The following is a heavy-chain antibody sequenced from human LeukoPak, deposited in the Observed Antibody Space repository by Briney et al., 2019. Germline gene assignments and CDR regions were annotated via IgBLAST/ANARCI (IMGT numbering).Heavy chain of an antibody. CDR3: ARDPYPYYYYGMDV. J-gene: IGHJ6*02. CDR2: IYSGGST. D-gene: IGHD2-2*01. CDR1: GFTVSSNY. Sequence: PGGSLRLSCAASGFTVSSNYMSWVRQAPGKGLEWVSVIYSGGSTYYADSVKGRFTISRDNSKNTLYLQMNSLRAEDTAVYYCARDPYPYYYYGMDVWGQGTTVTVSS. V-gene: IGHV3-66*01.